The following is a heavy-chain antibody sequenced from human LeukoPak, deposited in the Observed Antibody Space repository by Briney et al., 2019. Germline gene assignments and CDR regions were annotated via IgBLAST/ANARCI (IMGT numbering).Heavy chain of an antibody. D-gene: IGHD6-19*01. Sequence: PGGSLRLSCAASGFTFSTFWMTWARQAPGKGLEWVANIRQDGAEKYYVDSVKGRFTISRDNAKNSLYLQMNSLRAEDTAVYYCAKVPIPYSSGWYLNYWGRGTLVTVSS. CDR1: GFTFSTFW. CDR3: AKVPIPYSSGWYLNY. CDR2: IRQDGAEK. J-gene: IGHJ4*02. V-gene: IGHV3-7*01.